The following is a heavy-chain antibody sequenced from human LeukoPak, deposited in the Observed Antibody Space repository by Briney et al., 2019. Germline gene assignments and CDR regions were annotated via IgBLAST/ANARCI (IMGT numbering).Heavy chain of an antibody. Sequence: GGSLRLSCAASGFTFSSYAMHWVRQAPGKGLEWVSAISGSGGSTYYADSVKGRFTISRDNSKNTLYLQMNSLRAEDTAVYYCAKGRRITMVRGAVDYWGQGTLVTVSS. CDR2: ISGSGGST. J-gene: IGHJ4*02. D-gene: IGHD3-10*01. V-gene: IGHV3-23*01. CDR3: AKGRRITMVRGAVDY. CDR1: GFTFSSYA.